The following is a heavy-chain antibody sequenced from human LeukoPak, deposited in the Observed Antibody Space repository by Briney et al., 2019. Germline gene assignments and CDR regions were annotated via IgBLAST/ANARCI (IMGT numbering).Heavy chain of an antibody. CDR2: INTDGSSK. J-gene: IGHJ4*02. CDR1: GFTFSSYW. D-gene: IGHD1-14*01. V-gene: IGHV3-74*01. CDR3: ASRTGVY. Sequence: GGSLRLSCAASGFTFSSYWMHWVRQAPGKGLVWVSRINTDGSSKNYADSVKGRFTISRDNAMNTLYLQMNNLRAEDTAVYYCASRTGVYWGQGTLVSVSS.